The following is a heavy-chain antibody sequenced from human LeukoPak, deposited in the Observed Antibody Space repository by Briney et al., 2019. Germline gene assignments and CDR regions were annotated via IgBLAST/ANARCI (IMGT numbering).Heavy chain of an antibody. Sequence: GGSLRLSCAASGFTFSSYWMHWVRQAPGKGLVWVSRINSDGSSTSYADSVKGRFTISRDNAKNTLYLQMNSLRAEDTAVYYCAREDHDQVSYYYYYMDVWGKGTTVTVSS. D-gene: IGHD5/OR15-5a*01. V-gene: IGHV3-74*01. J-gene: IGHJ6*03. CDR1: GFTFSSYW. CDR3: AREDHDQVSYYYYYMDV. CDR2: INSDGSST.